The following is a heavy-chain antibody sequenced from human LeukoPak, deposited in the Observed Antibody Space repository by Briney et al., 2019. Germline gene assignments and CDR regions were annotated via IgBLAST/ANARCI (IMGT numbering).Heavy chain of an antibody. J-gene: IGHJ6*03. CDR3: ARLGRYDILTGTYYMDV. Sequence: GESLKISCKGSGYSFTSYWIGWVRQMPGKGLEWMGIIYPGDSDTRYSPSFQGQVTISADKSISTAYLQWSSLKASDTAMYYCARLGRYDILTGTYYMDVWGKGTTVTVSS. CDR1: GYSFTSYW. V-gene: IGHV5-51*01. CDR2: IYPGDSDT. D-gene: IGHD3-9*01.